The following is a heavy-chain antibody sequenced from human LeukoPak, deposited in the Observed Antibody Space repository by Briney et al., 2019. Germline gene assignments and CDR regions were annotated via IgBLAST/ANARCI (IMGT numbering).Heavy chain of an antibody. CDR2: IYHSGTT. Sequence: PSETLSLTCTVSGYSISSGYYWGWTRQPPGKAPEWIGSIYHSGTTYYNPSLKSRVTISVDTSKNQFSLKLSSVTAADTAVYYCARDSPQGPDWGQGTLVTVSS. J-gene: IGHJ4*02. CDR3: ARDSPQGPD. CDR1: GYSISSGYY. V-gene: IGHV4-38-2*02.